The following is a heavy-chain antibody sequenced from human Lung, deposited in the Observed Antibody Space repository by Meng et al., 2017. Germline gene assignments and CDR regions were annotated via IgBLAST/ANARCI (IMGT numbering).Heavy chain of an antibody. V-gene: IGHV3-33*01. CDR1: GSTFSSYG. Sequence: QVQLVESGGGVVQPGWSLRLSCSESGSTFSSYGMHWVRQAPGKGLEWVAVIWYDGSNKYYAESVKGRFTISRDNSKNTLYLQMNSLRAEDTAVYYCARGRYSSSSAVVDYWGQGTLVTVSS. J-gene: IGHJ4*02. CDR3: ARGRYSSSSAVVDY. D-gene: IGHD6-13*01. CDR2: IWYDGSNK.